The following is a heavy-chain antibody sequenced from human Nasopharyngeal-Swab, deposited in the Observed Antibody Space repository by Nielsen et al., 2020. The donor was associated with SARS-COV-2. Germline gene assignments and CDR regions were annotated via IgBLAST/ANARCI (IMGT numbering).Heavy chain of an antibody. CDR2: IKQDGSEK. D-gene: IGHD4-17*01. CDR1: GFTFSSYW. Sequence: AGSLRLSCAASGFTFSSYWMSWVRQAPGKGMEWVANIKQDGSEKYYVDSVKGRFTISRDNAKNSLYLQMNSLRAEDTAVYYCARDGAFSSYYGPPFYYYYGMDVWGQGTTVTVSS. V-gene: IGHV3-7*01. CDR3: ARDGAFSSYYGPPFYYYYGMDV. J-gene: IGHJ6*02.